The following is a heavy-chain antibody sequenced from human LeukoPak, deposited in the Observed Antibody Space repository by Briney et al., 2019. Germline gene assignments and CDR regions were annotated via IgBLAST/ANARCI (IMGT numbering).Heavy chain of an antibody. CDR3: ARTVNWNYAYYYYMDV. D-gene: IGHD1-7*01. CDR2: IIPILGIA. CDR1: GGTFSSYA. J-gene: IGHJ6*03. V-gene: IGHV1-69*04. Sequence: SVKVSCKASGGTFSSYAISWVRQAPGQGLEWMGRIIPILGIANYAQKFQGRVTITADKSTSTAYMELSSLRSEDTAVYYCARTVNWNYAYYYYMDVWGKGTTVTVSS.